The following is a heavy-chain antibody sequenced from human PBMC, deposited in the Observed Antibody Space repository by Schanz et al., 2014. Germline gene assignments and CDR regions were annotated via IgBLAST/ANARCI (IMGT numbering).Heavy chain of an antibody. CDR2: IWSDGSTK. J-gene: IGHJ4*02. V-gene: IGHV3-33*01. D-gene: IGHD3-9*01. CDR1: GFAFSVYG. CDR3: ARDSRPNYDVLTAYYSIDY. Sequence: QVQMVESGGGVVQPGRSLRLSCAASGFAFSVYGMHWVRQAPGKGPEWVAVIWSDGSTKYYADSVKGRFTISRDNSKNTLYLQMNSLRADDTAVYYCARDSRPNYDVLTAYYSIDYWGQGTLVTVSS.